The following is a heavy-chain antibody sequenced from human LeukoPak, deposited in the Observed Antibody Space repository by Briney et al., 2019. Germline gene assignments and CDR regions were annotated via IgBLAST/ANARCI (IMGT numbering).Heavy chain of an antibody. Sequence: PSETLSLTCTVSGGSISSYHYSWIRQPAGKGLEWIGRMYTSGSSNYNPSLKSRLTMSVDTSKNQFSLKLSSVTAADTAVYYCAKSNGYGLVDIWGQGTMVTVSS. D-gene: IGHD3-10*01. CDR1: GGSISSYH. V-gene: IGHV4-4*07. J-gene: IGHJ3*02. CDR2: MYTSGSS. CDR3: AKSNGYGLVDI.